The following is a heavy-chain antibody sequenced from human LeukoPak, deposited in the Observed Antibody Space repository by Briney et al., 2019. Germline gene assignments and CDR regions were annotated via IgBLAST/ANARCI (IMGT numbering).Heavy chain of an antibody. CDR1: GGSISSYY. CDR2: IYYSGST. V-gene: IGHV4-59*01. CDR3: ARRTSGWHDAFDI. J-gene: IGHJ3*02. D-gene: IGHD6-19*01. Sequence: PSETLSLTCTVSGGSISSYYWSWIRQPPGKGLEWIGYIYYSGSTNYNPSLKSRVAISVDTSKNQFSLKLTSVTAADTAVYFCARRTSGWHDAFDIWGQGTMVTVSS.